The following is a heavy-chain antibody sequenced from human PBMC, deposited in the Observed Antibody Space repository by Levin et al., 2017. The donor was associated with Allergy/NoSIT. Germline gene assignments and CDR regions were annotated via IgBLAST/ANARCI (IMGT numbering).Heavy chain of an antibody. CDR2: IYSGGST. CDR3: ARNGCGGGSCGY. V-gene: IGHV3-66*01. J-gene: IGHJ4*02. D-gene: IGHD2-15*01. CDR1: GFTVSNTY. Sequence: LSLTCAASGFTVSNTYMKWVRQAPGKGLEWVSLIYSGGSTYYADSVRGRFTISRDNSKNTLYLQMNSLRVEDTAVYYCARNGCGGGSCGYWGQGTLVTVSS.